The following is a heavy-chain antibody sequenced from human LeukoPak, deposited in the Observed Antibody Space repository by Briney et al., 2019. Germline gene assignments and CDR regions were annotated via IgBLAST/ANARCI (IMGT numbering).Heavy chain of an antibody. Sequence: GGSLRLSCAASGFTFSSYAMCWVRQAPGKGLEWVSAISGSGGSTYYADSVKGRFTISRDNSKNTLYLQMNSLRAEDTAVYYCATHCSSISCSLATFDIWGQGTMVTVSS. CDR2: ISGSGGST. D-gene: IGHD2-2*01. J-gene: IGHJ3*02. V-gene: IGHV3-23*01. CDR3: ATHCSSISCSLATFDI. CDR1: GFTFSSYA.